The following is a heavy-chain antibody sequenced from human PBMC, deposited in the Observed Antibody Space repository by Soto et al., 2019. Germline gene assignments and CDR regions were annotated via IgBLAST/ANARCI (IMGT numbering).Heavy chain of an antibody. CDR1: GFTFSSHW. CDR3: ARVGNFWTRDV. CDR2: IKEDGSEK. V-gene: IGHV3-7*01. D-gene: IGHD3-3*01. Sequence: EVQLVESGGSLVQPGGSLRLSCAASGFTFSSHWMTWVRQAPGKGLEWVANIKEDGSEKYYVDSVKGRFTISRDNAQNSLHLQMNSLRGEDTAVYYCARVGNFWTRDVWGKGTTVTVSS. J-gene: IGHJ6*04.